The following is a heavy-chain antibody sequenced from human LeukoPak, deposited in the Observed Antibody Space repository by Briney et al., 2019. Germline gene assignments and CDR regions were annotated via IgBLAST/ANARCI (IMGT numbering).Heavy chain of an antibody. CDR1: GFTFAGYA. V-gene: IGHV4-34*08. CDR3: GIFMDVVPGSMS. D-gene: IGHD2-2*01. Sequence: GSLRLSCAASGFTFAGYAMTWIRQAPGKGLEWIGEISHGGITKHNPSLKSRVTMSQDTSKGQFSLKMNSMTAADTGVYYCGIFMDVVPGSMSWGLGTLVTVSS. CDR2: ISHGGIT. J-gene: IGHJ4*02.